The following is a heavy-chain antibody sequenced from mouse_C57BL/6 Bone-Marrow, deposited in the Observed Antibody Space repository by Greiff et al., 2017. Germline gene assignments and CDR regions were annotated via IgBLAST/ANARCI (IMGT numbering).Heavy chain of an antibody. J-gene: IGHJ1*03. CDR2: IDPSDSYT. CDR1: GYTFTSYW. V-gene: IGHV1-69*01. D-gene: IGHD1-1*02. Sequence: VQLQQPGAELVMPGASVKLSCKASGYTFTSYWMHWVKQRPGQGLEWIGEIDPSDSYTNYNQKFKGKSTLTVDKSSSTAYMQLSSLTSEDSAVYYCASCGYWYFDVWGTGTTVTVSS. CDR3: ASCGYWYFDV.